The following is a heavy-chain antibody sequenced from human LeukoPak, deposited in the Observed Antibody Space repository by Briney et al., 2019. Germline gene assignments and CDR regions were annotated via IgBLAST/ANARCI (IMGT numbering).Heavy chain of an antibody. CDR2: FSYSGST. CDR3: ARGPLDSGYNYFDY. J-gene: IGHJ4*02. D-gene: IGHD5-12*01. CDR1: GGSVSSYY. V-gene: IGHV4-59*02. Sequence: SETLSLTCTVSGGSVSSYYWSWIRQPPGKGLEWIGYFSYSGSTNYNPSLKSRVTISVDTSKNQFSLKLSSVTAADTAVYYCARGPLDSGYNYFDYWGQGTLVSVAS.